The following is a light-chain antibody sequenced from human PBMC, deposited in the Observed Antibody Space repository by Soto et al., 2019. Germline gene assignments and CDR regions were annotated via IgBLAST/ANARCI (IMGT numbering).Light chain of an antibody. CDR2: RNN. CDR1: SSNIGAGFD. V-gene: IGLV1-40*01. J-gene: IGLJ1*01. Sequence: QSVLTQPPSVSGAPGQRVTISCTGGSSNIGAGFDVHWYQHLPGTAPKLLIFRNNKRPSGVPDRFSASKSGASASLAITGLQAEDEADYYCQSYDNSLVFGTGTKLTVL. CDR3: QSYDNSLV.